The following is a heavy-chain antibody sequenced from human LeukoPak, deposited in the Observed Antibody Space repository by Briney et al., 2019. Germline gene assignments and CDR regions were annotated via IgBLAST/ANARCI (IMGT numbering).Heavy chain of an antibody. V-gene: IGHV1-18*01. CDR3: ARDLRGDSSGLFDY. Sequence: GASVNVSCKASGFTFPSYGISWVGQAPGQGLDGMGWISAYKGNTNYAQKLQGRITMTTDTSTSTAYMELRSLRSDDTAVYYCARDLRGDSSGLFDYWGQGTLVTVSS. CDR1: GFTFPSYG. CDR2: ISAYKGNT. D-gene: IGHD3-22*01. J-gene: IGHJ4*02.